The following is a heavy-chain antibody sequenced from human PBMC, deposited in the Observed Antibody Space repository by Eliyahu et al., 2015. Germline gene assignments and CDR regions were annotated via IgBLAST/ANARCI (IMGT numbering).Heavy chain of an antibody. J-gene: IGHJ1*01. CDR1: GYSFTSXW. CDR2: IYPGDSDT. CDR3: ARPYGSGSYSAEYFQH. D-gene: IGHD3-10*01. V-gene: IGHV5-51*01. Sequence: EVQLVQSGAXVKKPXESLKISCXGSGYSFTSXWXGWVRQMPGKGLEWMGIIYPGDSDTRYSPSFQGQVTISADKSISTAYLQWSSLKASDTAMYYCARPYGSGSYSAEYFQHWGQGTLVTVSS.